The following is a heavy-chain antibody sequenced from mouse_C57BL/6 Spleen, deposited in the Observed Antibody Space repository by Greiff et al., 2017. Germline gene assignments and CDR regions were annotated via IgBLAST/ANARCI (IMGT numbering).Heavy chain of an antibody. CDR3: ARGGVTTRAY. Sequence: VQLQQPGAELVKPGASVKLSCKASGYTFTSYWMQWVKQRPGQGLEWIGEIDPSDSYTNYNQKFKGKATLTVDTSSSTAYMQLSSLTSEDSAVYYCARGGVTTRAYWGQGTLVTVSA. J-gene: IGHJ3*01. CDR1: GYTFTSYW. V-gene: IGHV1-50*01. CDR2: IDPSDSYT. D-gene: IGHD2-2*01.